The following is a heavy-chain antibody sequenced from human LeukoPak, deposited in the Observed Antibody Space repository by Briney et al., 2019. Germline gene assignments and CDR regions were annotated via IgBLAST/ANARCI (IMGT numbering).Heavy chain of an antibody. CDR2: IYYSGST. CDR1: GGSISSYY. V-gene: IGHV4-59*12. CDR3: ARGYYDSSGYYSRGEFDY. D-gene: IGHD3-22*01. J-gene: IGHJ4*02. Sequence: PSETLSLTCTVSGGSISSYYWSWIRQPPGKGLEWIGYIYYSGSTNYNPSLKSRVTISVDTSKNQFSLKLSSVTAADTAVYYCARGYYDSSGYYSRGEFDYWGQGTLVTVSS.